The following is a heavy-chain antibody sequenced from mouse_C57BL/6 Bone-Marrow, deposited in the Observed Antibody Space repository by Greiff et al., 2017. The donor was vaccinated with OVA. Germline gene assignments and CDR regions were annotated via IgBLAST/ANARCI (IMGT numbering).Heavy chain of an antibody. D-gene: IGHD3-2*02. V-gene: IGHV5-15*04. J-gene: IGHJ3*01. CDR1: GFTFSDYG. Sequence: EVKVEASGGGLVQPGGSLKISCAASGFTFSDYGMAWVRQAPRKGPEWVAFISNLAYSIYYADTVTGRFPITIENAKNTLYLEMSRLRSEDTAMYYWSRRDSSASFAYWGQGTLVTVSA. CDR2: ISNLAYSI. CDR3: SRRDSSASFAY.